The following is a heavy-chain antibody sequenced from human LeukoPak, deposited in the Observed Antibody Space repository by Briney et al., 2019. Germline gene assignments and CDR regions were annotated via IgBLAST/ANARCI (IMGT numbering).Heavy chain of an antibody. D-gene: IGHD3-10*01. J-gene: IGHJ4*02. V-gene: IGHV4-39*01. CDR3: ARGHYGSGSYYNAKDRVHFDY. Sequence: PSETLSLTCIVSGGSISSSNYYWGWIRQPPGRGLEWIGSIFYSGSTYYNPSLKSRVTIFVDTSKNQFSLKLSSVTPEDTAVYYCARGHYGSGSYYNAKDRVHFDYWGQGTLVTVSS. CDR1: GGSISSSNYY. CDR2: IFYSGST.